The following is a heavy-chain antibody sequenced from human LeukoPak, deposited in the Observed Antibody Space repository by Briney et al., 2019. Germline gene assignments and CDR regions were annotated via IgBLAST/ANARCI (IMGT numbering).Heavy chain of an antibody. V-gene: IGHV1-69*05. CDR3: ARGRSGVPAVTYNWFDP. J-gene: IGHJ5*02. D-gene: IGHD6-13*01. Sequence: SVKVSCKASGGTFNSNAFHWVRQAPGQGLEWMGGITPIFGSTKYAQKFQGRVTVTTDESTSTAYMELSDPRSDDTAVYYCARGRSGVPAVTYNWFDPWGQGTLVPVSS. CDR1: GGTFNSNA. CDR2: ITPIFGST.